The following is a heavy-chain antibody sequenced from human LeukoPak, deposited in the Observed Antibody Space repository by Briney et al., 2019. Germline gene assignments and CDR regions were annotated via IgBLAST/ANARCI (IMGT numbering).Heavy chain of an antibody. CDR3: ARGYCGGDCYSGFDYLDY. D-gene: IGHD2-21*02. CDR1: GYSISSGYY. J-gene: IGHJ4*02. CDR2: IYHSGST. Sequence: SSETLSLTCTVSGYSISSGYYWGWIRQPPGKGLEWIGSIYHSGSTYYNPSLKSRVTISVDTSKNQFSLKLSSVTAADTAVYYCARGYCGGDCYSGFDYLDYWGQGTLVTVSS. V-gene: IGHV4-38-2*02.